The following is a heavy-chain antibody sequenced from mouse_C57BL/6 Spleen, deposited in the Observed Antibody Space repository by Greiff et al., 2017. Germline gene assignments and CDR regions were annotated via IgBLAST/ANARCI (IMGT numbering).Heavy chain of an antibody. V-gene: IGHV1-50*01. J-gene: IGHJ2*01. Sequence: VQLQQPGAELVKPGASVKLSCKASGYTFTRYWMQWVKQRPGQGLEWIGEIDPSDSDTYYNQQFKGKATLTVDTSSRTAYMQLSSLTSDDSAVYYCATSACDYWGQGTTLTVSS. CDR2: IDPSDSDT. CDR1: GYTFTRYW. CDR3: ATSACDY.